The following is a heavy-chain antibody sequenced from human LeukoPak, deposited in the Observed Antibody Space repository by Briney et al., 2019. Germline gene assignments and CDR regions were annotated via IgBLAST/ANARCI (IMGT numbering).Heavy chain of an antibody. CDR1: GGSISSSGYY. Sequence: SETLSLTCIVSGGSISSSGYYWDWIRQPPGKGLEWIGNFYYTGSTYYNPSLKSRITISVDTSKNQFSLKLRSVTAADTAVYYCARHSRSGYGDYESAFDTWGQGTMVTVSS. V-gene: IGHV4-39*01. D-gene: IGHD5-12*01. J-gene: IGHJ3*02. CDR3: ARHSRSGYGDYESAFDT. CDR2: FYYTGST.